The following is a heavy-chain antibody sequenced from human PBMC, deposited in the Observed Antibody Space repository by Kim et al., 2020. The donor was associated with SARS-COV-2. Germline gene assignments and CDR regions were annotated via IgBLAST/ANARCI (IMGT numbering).Heavy chain of an antibody. CDR1: GASINNYY. V-gene: IGHV4-59*13. Sequence: SETLSLTCMVSGASINNYYWSWIRQPPGQGLEWIGHVFHSGATKYNSSLKSRVNISVDTSKTQFSLRLISVTAADTAVYYCARHFTAPYYFDFWGRGILV. J-gene: IGHJ4*02. D-gene: IGHD3-16*01. CDR2: VFHSGAT. CDR3: ARHFTAPYYFDF.